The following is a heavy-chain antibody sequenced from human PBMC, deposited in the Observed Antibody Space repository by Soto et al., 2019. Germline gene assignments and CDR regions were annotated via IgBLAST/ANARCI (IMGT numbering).Heavy chain of an antibody. J-gene: IGHJ3*02. D-gene: IGHD3-10*01. Sequence: PGGSLRLSCAAAGSTFSSYGMHWVRQAPGKGLEWVAVISYDGSNKYYADSVKGRFTISRDNSKNTLYLQMNSLRAEDTAVYYCAKGGPGCEPGYDAFDIWGQGTMVTVSS. CDR3: AKGGPGCEPGYDAFDI. CDR2: ISYDGSNK. CDR1: GSTFSSYG. V-gene: IGHV3-30*18.